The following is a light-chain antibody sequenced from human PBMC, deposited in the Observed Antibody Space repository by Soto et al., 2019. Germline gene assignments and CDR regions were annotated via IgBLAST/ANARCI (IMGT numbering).Light chain of an antibody. CDR1: QGISIN. Sequence: DIQITHSPSSLSASVFDRGTSSCRASQGISINLACHQQKREKAPKSLISAASRLQSGVPSRFSGSGSGTDFILTISSLQPEDFATYYCQQYHSYPPTFGQGTRLEIK. CDR3: QQYHSYPPT. V-gene: IGKV1D-16*01. J-gene: IGKJ5*01. CDR2: AAS.